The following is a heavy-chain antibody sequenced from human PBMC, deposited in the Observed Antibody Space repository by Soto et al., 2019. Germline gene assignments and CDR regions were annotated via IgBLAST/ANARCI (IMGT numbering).Heavy chain of an antibody. CDR2: IYSGGST. J-gene: IGHJ6*02. V-gene: IGHV3-53*02. CDR3: ARERDV. CDR1: GFSVSSNY. Sequence: EVQLVETGGGLIQPGGSLRLSCAASGFSVSSNYMSWVRQAPGKGLEWVSIIYSGGSTSYADSVRGRFTISRDNSKNTLYLQMNSLRAEDTDVYYCARERDVWGQGTTVTVSS.